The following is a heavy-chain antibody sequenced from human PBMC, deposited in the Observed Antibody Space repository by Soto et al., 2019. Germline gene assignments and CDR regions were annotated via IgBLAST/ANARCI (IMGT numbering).Heavy chain of an antibody. CDR3: ARDPYY. CDR2: INTNGGTT. V-gene: IGHV3-64*01. J-gene: IGHJ4*02. Sequence: GGSLRLSCAASGFTFSNYAMHWVRQAPGKGLEYVSAINTNGGTTYYASSVKGRFTISRDNSKNMLYLQMNSLRAEDTAVYYCARDPYYWGKGTLVTVSS. CDR1: GFTFSNYA.